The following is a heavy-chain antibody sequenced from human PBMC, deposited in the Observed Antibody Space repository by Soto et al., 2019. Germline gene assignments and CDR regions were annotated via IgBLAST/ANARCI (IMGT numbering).Heavy chain of an antibody. Sequence: GASVKVSCKASGGTFSSYAISWVRQAPGQGLEWMGGIIPIFGTANYAQKFQGRVTITADESTSTAYMELSSLRSEDTAVYYCARTALRFLEWSSPDYGMDVWGQGTTVTVSS. CDR2: IIPIFGTA. CDR1: GGTFSSYA. CDR3: ARTALRFLEWSSPDYGMDV. D-gene: IGHD3-3*01. J-gene: IGHJ6*02. V-gene: IGHV1-69*13.